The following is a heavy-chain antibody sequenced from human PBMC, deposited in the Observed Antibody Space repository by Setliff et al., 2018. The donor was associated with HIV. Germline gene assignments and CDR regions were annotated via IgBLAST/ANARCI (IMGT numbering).Heavy chain of an antibody. D-gene: IGHD2-15*01. CDR2: IYYSGST. Sequence: PSETLSLTCTVSGGSISSGGYYWSWIRQHPGKGLEWIGYIYYSGSTYYNPSLKSRVTISVDTSKNQFSLNLSSVTAADTAVYYCARGGLGVVGAIDYWSQGTLVTVSS. CDR3: ARGGLGVVGAIDY. V-gene: IGHV4-31*03. CDR1: GGSISSGGYY. J-gene: IGHJ4*02.